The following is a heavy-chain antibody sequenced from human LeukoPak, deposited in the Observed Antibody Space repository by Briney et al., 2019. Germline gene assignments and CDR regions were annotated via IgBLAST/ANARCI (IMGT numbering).Heavy chain of an antibody. CDR2: ISGSGGST. D-gene: IGHD5-24*01. CDR1: GFTFSTSA. Sequence: GGSLRLSCVASGFTFSTSAMSWVRQAPGKGLEWVSVISGSGGSTYYADSVKGRFTISRDNSKNTLYLQMNNLRAEDTAVYYCAKDQEMATSIDYWGQGTLVTVSS. V-gene: IGHV3-23*01. J-gene: IGHJ4*02. CDR3: AKDQEMATSIDY.